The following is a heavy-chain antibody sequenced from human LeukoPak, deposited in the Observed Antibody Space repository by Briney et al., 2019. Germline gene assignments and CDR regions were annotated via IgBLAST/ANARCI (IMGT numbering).Heavy chain of an antibody. J-gene: IGHJ1*01. CDR3: TRAYGDYVGYFQH. CDR2: IYHSGST. Sequence: SETLSLTCAVSGGSISSGGYSWSWIRQPPGKGLEWIGYIYHSGSTYYNPSLKSRVTISVDRSKNQFSLKLSSVTAADTAVYYCTRAYGDYVGYFQHWGQGTLVTVSS. V-gene: IGHV4-30-2*01. CDR1: GGSISSGGYS. D-gene: IGHD4-17*01.